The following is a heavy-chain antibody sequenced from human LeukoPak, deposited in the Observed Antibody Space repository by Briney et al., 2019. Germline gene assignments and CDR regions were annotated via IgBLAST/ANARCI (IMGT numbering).Heavy chain of an antibody. V-gene: IGHV4-61*01. D-gene: IGHD6-13*01. J-gene: IGHJ2*01. CDR1: GGSVSSGSYY. CDR3: ARESSSGWNFDL. CDR2: IYYSGST. Sequence: PSETLSPTCTVSGGSVSSGSYYWSWIRQPPGKGLEWIGYIYYSGSTNYNPSLKSRVTISVDTSKNQFSLKLSSVTAADTAVYYCARESSSGWNFDLWGRGTLVTVSS.